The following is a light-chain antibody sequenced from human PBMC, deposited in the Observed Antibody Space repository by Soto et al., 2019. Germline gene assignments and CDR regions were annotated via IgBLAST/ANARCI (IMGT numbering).Light chain of an antibody. CDR1: SSDVGGYNY. CDR3: SSYTSSSTRV. Sequence: QSVLTQPASASGSPGQSMTLSCTGTSSDVGGYNYVSWYQQHPGKAPKLMIYEVSNRPSGVSNCFSGSKSGNTASLTISGLQAEDEADYYCSSYTSSSTRVFGGGTKLTVL. CDR2: EVS. J-gene: IGLJ3*02. V-gene: IGLV2-14*01.